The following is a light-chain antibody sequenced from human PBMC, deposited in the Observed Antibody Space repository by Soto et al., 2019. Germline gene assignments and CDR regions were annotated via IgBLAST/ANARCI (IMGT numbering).Light chain of an antibody. CDR1: SSDVGAYNY. CDR2: EVS. V-gene: IGLV2-14*01. CDR3: SSYTSSSNWV. Sequence: QSALTQPASVSGSPGQSITISCTGTSSDVGAYNYVSWYQQHPGKAPKLMIYEVSNRPSGVSDRFSGSRSGNTASLTISGLQAEDESDYCCSSYTSSSNWVFGGGTKLTVL. J-gene: IGLJ3*02.